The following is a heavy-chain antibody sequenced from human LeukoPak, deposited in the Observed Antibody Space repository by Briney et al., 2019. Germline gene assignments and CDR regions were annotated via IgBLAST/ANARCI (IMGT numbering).Heavy chain of an antibody. CDR1: GFTFSSYG. V-gene: IGHV3-30*18. J-gene: IGHJ4*02. D-gene: IGHD5-24*01. Sequence: PGGSLRLSCAASGFTFSSYGMHWVRQAPGQGLEWVAVISYDGSNKYYADSVKGRFTISRDNSKNTLYLQMNSLRAEDTAVYYCAKADGLQLLGPIDYWGQGTLVTVSS. CDR2: ISYDGSNK. CDR3: AKADGLQLLGPIDY.